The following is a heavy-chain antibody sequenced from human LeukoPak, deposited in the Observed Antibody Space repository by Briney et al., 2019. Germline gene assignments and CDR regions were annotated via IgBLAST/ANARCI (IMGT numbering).Heavy chain of an antibody. D-gene: IGHD1-26*01. J-gene: IGHJ6*02. Sequence: SETRSLTWTVSAGSISSYFWSCIRQPPGHGLEFIGYFYYTGATLYFPARKSRVTMSVETPKNQFSLKLSSVTAADTAVYYCARHDLVGDYHHGMDVWGQGTTVTVSS. CDR3: ARHDLVGDYHHGMDV. CDR1: AGSISSYF. CDR2: FYYTGAT. V-gene: IGHV4-59*08.